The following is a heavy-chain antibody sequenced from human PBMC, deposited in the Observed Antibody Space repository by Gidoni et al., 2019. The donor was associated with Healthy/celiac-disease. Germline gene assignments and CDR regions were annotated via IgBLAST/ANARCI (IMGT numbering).Heavy chain of an antibody. V-gene: IGHV1-69*06. CDR2: IIPIVGTA. CDR3: ARDRTHEGGDRYFDY. J-gene: IGHJ4*02. CDR1: GGTFSSYD. D-gene: IGHD4-17*01. Sequence: QVQLVQSGAEVKKPGSSVKVSCKASGGTFSSYDISWVRQAPGQGLEWMGGIIPIVGTANDAQKFQGRVTITADKSTSTAYMELSSLRSEDTAVYYCARDRTHEGGDRYFDYWGQGTLVTVSS.